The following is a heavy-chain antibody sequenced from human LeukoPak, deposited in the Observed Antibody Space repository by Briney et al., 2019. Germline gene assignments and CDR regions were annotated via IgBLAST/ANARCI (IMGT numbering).Heavy chain of an antibody. CDR2: IKSKTDGGTT. V-gene: IGHV3-15*01. CDR3: ALPPGYSYGLYYFDY. J-gene: IGHJ4*02. CDR1: GFTFSNAW. D-gene: IGHD5-18*01. Sequence: GGSLRLSCAASGFTFSNAWMSWVRQAPGKGLEWVGRIKSKTDGGTTDYVAPVKGRFTISRDDSKNTLYLQMNSLRADDTAVYYCALPPGYSYGLYYFDYWGQGTLVTVSS.